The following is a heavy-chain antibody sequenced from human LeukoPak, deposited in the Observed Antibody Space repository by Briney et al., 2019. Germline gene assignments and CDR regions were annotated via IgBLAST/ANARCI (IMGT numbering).Heavy chain of an antibody. V-gene: IGHV1-69*01. CDR2: IIPILGTA. D-gene: IGHD6-13*01. Sequence: SVKVSCKASGGTFSSYAISWVRQAPGQGLEWMGGIIPILGTANYAQKFQGRVTITADESTSTAYMELSSLRSDDTAVYYCARLAGGFDYWGQGTLVTVSS. CDR3: ARLAGGFDY. CDR1: GGTFSSYA. J-gene: IGHJ4*02.